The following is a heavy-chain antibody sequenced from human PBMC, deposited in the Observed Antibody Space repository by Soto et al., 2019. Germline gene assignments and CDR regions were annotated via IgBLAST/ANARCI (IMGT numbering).Heavy chain of an antibody. V-gene: IGHV3-23*01. J-gene: IGHJ6*03. Sequence: GGSLRLSCAASGFTFSSYAMSWVRQAPGKGLEWVSAISGSGGSTYYADSVKGRFTISGDNSKNTLYLQMNSLRAEDTAVYYCAIPRGYYYYMDVWGKGTTVTVSS. CDR3: AIPRGYYYYMDV. D-gene: IGHD3-10*01. CDR1: GFTFSSYA. CDR2: ISGSGGST.